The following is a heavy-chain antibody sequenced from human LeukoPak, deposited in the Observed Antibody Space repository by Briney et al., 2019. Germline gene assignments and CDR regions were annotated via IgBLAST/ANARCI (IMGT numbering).Heavy chain of an antibody. V-gene: IGHV4-39*01. CDR1: SGSISSSSYY. CDR3: ARTFASWLRFAFDI. J-gene: IGHJ3*02. CDR2: IYYSGST. Sequence: PSETLSLTCTVSSGSISSSSYYWGWIRQPPGKGLEWIGSIYYSGSTYYNPSLKSRVTISVDTSKNQFSLKLSSVTAADTAVYYCARTFASWLRFAFDIWGQGTMVTVSS. D-gene: IGHD5-12*01.